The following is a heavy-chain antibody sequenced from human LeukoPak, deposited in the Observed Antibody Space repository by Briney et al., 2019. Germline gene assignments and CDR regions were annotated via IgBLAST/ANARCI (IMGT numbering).Heavy chain of an antibody. CDR3: AKVPYSDYGAGRPPFMDV. Sequence: PGESLRLSCAASGFTFSNYAMSWVRQAPGKGLEWVSTITDSGGTTYYADSVKGRFTISRDNSKNTLYLQMNSLRDEDTAVYYCAKVPYSDYGAGRPPFMDVWGHGTTVAIS. CDR1: GFTFSNYA. V-gene: IGHV3-23*01. CDR2: ITDSGGTT. J-gene: IGHJ6*02. D-gene: IGHD3-10*01.